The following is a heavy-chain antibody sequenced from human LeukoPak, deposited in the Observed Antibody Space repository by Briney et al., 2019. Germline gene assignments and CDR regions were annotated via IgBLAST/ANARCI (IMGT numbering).Heavy chain of an antibody. CDR1: GGSISSGSYY. V-gene: IGHV4-61*02. CDR2: IYTSGNT. D-gene: IGHD6-6*01. Sequence: SQTLSLTCTVSGGSISSGSYYWSWIRQPAGKGLEWIGRIYTSGNTNYNPSLKSRVTISVDTSKNQSSLKLSSVTAADTAVYYCARDSSSSAWYFDLWGRGTLVTVSS. J-gene: IGHJ2*01. CDR3: ARDSSSSAWYFDL.